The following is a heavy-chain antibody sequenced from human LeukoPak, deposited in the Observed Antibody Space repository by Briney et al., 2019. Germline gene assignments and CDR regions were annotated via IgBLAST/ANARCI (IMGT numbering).Heavy chain of an antibody. CDR3: ARGLRGARKYYYGMDV. D-gene: IGHD3-10*01. Sequence: SETLSLTCAVYGGSFSGYYWSWIRQPPGKGLEWIGELNHSGITNYNPCLKSRVTISVDTSKNQFSLKLTSVTAADTAVYYCARGLRGARKYYYGMDVWGQGTTVTVSS. CDR2: LNHSGIT. V-gene: IGHV4-34*01. CDR1: GGSFSGYY. J-gene: IGHJ6*02.